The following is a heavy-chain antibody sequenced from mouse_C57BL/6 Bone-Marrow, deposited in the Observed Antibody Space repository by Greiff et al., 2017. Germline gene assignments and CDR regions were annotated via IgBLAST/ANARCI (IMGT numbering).Heavy chain of an antibody. Sequence: VQLQQSGAELVKPGASVKMSCKASGYTFTSYWITWVKQRPGQGLEWIGDIYPGSGSTNYNEKFKGKATLTVDTSSSTAYMQLSSLTSEDSAVYYCARAGFRLDYWGQGTTLTVSS. CDR3: ARAGFRLDY. CDR2: IYPGSGST. J-gene: IGHJ2*01. V-gene: IGHV1-55*01. CDR1: GYTFTSYW.